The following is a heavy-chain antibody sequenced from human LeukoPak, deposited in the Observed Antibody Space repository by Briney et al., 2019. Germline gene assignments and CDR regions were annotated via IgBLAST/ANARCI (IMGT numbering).Heavy chain of an antibody. V-gene: IGHV3-48*03. CDR1: GFSFSNYA. CDR2: ISYTGSTT. Sequence: GGSLRLSCAASGFSFSNYAMNWVRQAPGKGLEWISYISYTGSTTYQPDSVKGRFTISRDNAKNSLYLQMNSLRVEDTAIYYCAGCRTISCYSAFDFWGQETMVTVSS. D-gene: IGHD2-2*01. J-gene: IGHJ3*01. CDR3: AGCRTISCYSAFDF.